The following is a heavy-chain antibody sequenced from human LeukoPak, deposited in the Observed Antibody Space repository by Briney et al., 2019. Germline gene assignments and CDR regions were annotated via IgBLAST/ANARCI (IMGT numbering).Heavy chain of an antibody. CDR1: GFTFSNYG. CDR3: ARDLDTWFFDY. D-gene: IGHD3/OR15-3a*01. V-gene: IGHV3-33*01. J-gene: IGHJ4*02. Sequence: PGRSLRLSCAASGFTFSNYGMNWVRQAPGKGLEWVAGIWHDGKSKFYADSVKVRFTISRDNSKNTVDLQMDSLRLDDTAVYFCARDLDTWFFDYWGQGALVTVSS. CDR2: IWHDGKSK.